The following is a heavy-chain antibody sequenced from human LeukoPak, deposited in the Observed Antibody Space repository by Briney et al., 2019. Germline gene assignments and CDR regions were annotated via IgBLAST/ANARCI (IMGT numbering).Heavy chain of an antibody. V-gene: IGHV4-61*01. CDR1: GGSISSGSYY. CDR3: AIYENYYGMDV. J-gene: IGHJ6*02. Sequence: SQTLSLTCIVSGGSISSGSYYWSWIRQPPGKGLEWIGYIYYSGSTNYNPSLKSRVTISVDTSKNQFSLKLSSVTAADTAVYYCAIYENYYGMDVWGQGTTVTVSS. CDR2: IYYSGST. D-gene: IGHD2-2*02.